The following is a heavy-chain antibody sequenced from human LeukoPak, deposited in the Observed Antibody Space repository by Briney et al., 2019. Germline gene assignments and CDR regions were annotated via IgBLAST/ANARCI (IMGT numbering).Heavy chain of an antibody. CDR3: ARPYYGSGSYYYMDV. D-gene: IGHD3-10*01. Sequence: SETLSLTCTVSGGSISSSSYYWGWIRQPPGKGLEWIGSIYYSGSTYYNPSLKSRVTISVDTSKNQFSLKLSSVTAADTAVYYCARPYYGSGSYYYMDVWGKGTTVTVSS. V-gene: IGHV4-39*01. J-gene: IGHJ6*03. CDR2: IYYSGST. CDR1: GGSISSSSYY.